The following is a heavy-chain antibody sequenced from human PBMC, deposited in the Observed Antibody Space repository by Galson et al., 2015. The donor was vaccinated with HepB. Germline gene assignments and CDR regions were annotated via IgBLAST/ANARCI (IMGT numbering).Heavy chain of an antibody. D-gene: IGHD2-8*01. CDR3: ATTKFGNGAYWTFEI. J-gene: IGHJ3*02. V-gene: IGHV3-23*01. CDR1: GFGFDTHA. CDR2: ISGNGDST. Sequence: SLRLSCAASGFGFDTHAMNWVRQAPGKGLEWISGISGNGDSTFYGDSVKGRFTVSRDNSKNILSLQMTSLTAEDSAVYFCATTKFGNGAYWTFEIWGPGTLVTVSS.